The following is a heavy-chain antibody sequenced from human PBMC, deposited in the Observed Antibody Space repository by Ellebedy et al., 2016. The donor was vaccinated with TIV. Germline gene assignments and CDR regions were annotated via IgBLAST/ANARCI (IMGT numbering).Heavy chain of an antibody. D-gene: IGHD3-10*01. V-gene: IGHV4-39*02. CDR1: GDSMNSTRHY. J-gene: IGHJ4*02. Sequence: MPSETLSLTCTVSGDSMNSTRHYWGWIRQPPGQGLEWIATFHFSGSSFYNPSLKNRVSTAIATSNNHFSLRLRSVTAADTAVYFCASRSYPYWYWGQGVLVTVSS. CDR3: ASRSYPYWY. CDR2: FHFSGSS.